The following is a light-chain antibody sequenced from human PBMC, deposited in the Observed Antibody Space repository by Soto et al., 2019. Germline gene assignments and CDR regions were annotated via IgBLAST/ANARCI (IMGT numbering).Light chain of an antibody. Sequence: DIQMTQSPSSLSASVGDRVTITCRASQSISSYLNWYQQTPGKAPKFLIYAASSLQSGVPSRFSGSGSGTDFTLTISSLQPEDFATYYCQQSYSTPRTFGQGTKVEIK. CDR1: QSISSY. V-gene: IGKV1-39*01. CDR2: AAS. CDR3: QQSYSTPRT. J-gene: IGKJ1*01.